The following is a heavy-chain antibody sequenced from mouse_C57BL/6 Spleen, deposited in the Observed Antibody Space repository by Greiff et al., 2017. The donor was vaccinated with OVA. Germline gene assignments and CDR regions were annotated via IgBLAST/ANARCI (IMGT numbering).Heavy chain of an antibody. D-gene: IGHD4-1*01. CDR2: ISSGSSTI. CDR1: GFTFSDYG. Sequence: DVQLVESGGGLVKPGGSLKLSCAASGFTFSDYGMHWVRQAPEKGLEWVAYISSGSSTIYYADTVKGRFTISRDNAKNTLFLQMTSLRSEDTAMYYCARSTGTDWYFDVWGTGTTVTVSS. V-gene: IGHV5-17*01. CDR3: ARSTGTDWYFDV. J-gene: IGHJ1*03.